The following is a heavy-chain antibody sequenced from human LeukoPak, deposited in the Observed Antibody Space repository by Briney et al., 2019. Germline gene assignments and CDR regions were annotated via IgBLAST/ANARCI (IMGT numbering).Heavy chain of an antibody. V-gene: IGHV3-11*01. CDR1: GFTFSDYY. CDR2: ISSSGSTI. Sequence: GGSLRLSCAASGFTFSDYYMSWIRQAPGKGLEWVSYISSSGSTIYYADSVKGRFTISRDNSKNTLYLQMNSLRAEDTAVYYCAKSRDIVVVPRYYFDYWGQGTLVTVSS. CDR3: AKSRDIVVVPRYYFDY. D-gene: IGHD2-21*01. J-gene: IGHJ4*02.